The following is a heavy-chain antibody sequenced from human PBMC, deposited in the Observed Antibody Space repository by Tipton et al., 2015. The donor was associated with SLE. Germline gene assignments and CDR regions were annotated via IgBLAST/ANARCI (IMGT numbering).Heavy chain of an antibody. V-gene: IGHV4-59*07. CDR1: GGSISSHY. CDR2: FNYSGST. D-gene: IGHD6-13*01. J-gene: IGHJ4*02. Sequence: TLSLTCTVSGGSISSHYWSWIRRPPGKALEWIAYFNYSGSTNYNPSLKSRVTMSVDTSKNQFSLKLSSVTAADTAVYYCARRRGSSWYEDYFDYWGQGTLVTVSS. CDR3: ARRRGSSWYEDYFDY.